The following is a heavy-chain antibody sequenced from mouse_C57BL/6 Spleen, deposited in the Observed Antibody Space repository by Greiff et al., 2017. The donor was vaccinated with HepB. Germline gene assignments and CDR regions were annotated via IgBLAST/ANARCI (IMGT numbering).Heavy chain of an antibody. Sequence: QVQLKQPGAELVKPGASVKLSCKASGYTFTSYWMHWVKQRPGQGLEWIGMIHPNSGSTNYNEKFKSKATLTVDKSSSTAYMQLSSLTSEDSAVYYCAILRNYYAMDYWGQGTSVTVSS. CDR2: IHPNSGST. D-gene: IGHD1-1*01. V-gene: IGHV1-64*01. J-gene: IGHJ4*01. CDR1: GYTFTSYW. CDR3: AILRNYYAMDY.